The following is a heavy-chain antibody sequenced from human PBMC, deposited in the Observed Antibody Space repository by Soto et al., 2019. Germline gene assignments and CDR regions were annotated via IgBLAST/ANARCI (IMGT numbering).Heavy chain of an antibody. J-gene: IGHJ6*02. Sequence: QVQLVQSGAEVKKPGSSVKVSCKASGGTFSSYAISWVRQAPGQGLEWMGGIIPIFGTANYAQKFQGRVTITADKSTSTAYIELSSLRSEDTAVYYCARDRKTYYYDSSGYSYGMAVWGQGPTVTVSS. V-gene: IGHV1-69*06. D-gene: IGHD3-22*01. CDR3: ARDRKTYYYDSSGYSYGMAV. CDR1: GGTFSSYA. CDR2: IIPIFGTA.